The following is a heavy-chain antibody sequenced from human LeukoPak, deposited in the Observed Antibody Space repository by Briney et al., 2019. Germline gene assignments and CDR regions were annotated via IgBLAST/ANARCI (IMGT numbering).Heavy chain of an antibody. CDR1: GFTFSSYS. CDR3: ARDTVVGSGYCFDY. CDR2: ISSSSSYI. V-gene: IGHV3-21*01. Sequence: GGSLRLSCAASGFTFSSYSMNWVRQAPGKGLEWVSSISSSSSYIYYADSVKGRFTISRDNAKNSLYLQMNSLRAEDTAVYYCARDTVVGSGYCFDYWGQGTLVTVSS. D-gene: IGHD3-3*01. J-gene: IGHJ4*02.